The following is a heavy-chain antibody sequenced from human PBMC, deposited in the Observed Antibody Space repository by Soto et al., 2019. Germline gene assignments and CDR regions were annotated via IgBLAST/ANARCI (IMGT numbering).Heavy chain of an antibody. D-gene: IGHD6-13*01. CDR1: GGSISSGGYY. Sequence: QVQLQESGPGLVKPSQTLYLTCTVSGGSISSGGYYWSWIRQHPGKGLEWIGYIYYSGSTYYNPSLKSRVTISVDTSKNHFSLKLSSVTAADTAVYYCARGKRLAAADFDYWGQGTLVTVSS. CDR3: ARGKRLAAADFDY. CDR2: IYYSGST. J-gene: IGHJ4*02. V-gene: IGHV4-31*03.